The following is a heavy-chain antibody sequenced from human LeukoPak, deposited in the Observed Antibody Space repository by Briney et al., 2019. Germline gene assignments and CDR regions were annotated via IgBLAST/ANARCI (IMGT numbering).Heavy chain of an antibody. J-gene: IGHJ4*02. CDR1: GFTFSSYS. V-gene: IGHV3-53*01. D-gene: IGHD5-18*01. Sequence: GGSLRLXCAASGFTFSSYSMNWVRQAPGKGLEWVSVIYSGGSTYYADSVKGRFTISRDNSKNTLYHQMNSLRAEDTAVYYCAREGSYSYGLNFDYWGQGTLVTVSS. CDR3: AREGSYSYGLNFDY. CDR2: IYSGGST.